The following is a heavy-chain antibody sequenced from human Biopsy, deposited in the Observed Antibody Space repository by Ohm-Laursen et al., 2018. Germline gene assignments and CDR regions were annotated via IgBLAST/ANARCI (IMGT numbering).Heavy chain of an antibody. CDR1: GGTSSNFG. CDR2: NIPILGTG. J-gene: IGHJ1*01. D-gene: IGHD3-9*01. V-gene: IGHV1-69*06. CDR3: ATKLTGYFHH. Sequence: SVKVSCKAPGGTSSNFGVNWVRQAPGQGLEWLGGNIPILGTGNYAQKFQDRVTVAADTSTSTATMELRSLRSDDTAVYYCATKLTGYFHHWGQGTLVIVSS.